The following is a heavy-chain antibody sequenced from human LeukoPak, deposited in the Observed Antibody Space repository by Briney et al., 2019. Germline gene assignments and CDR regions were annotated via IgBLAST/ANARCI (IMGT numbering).Heavy chain of an antibody. Sequence: PGGSLRLSCAASGFTFSSYGMHWVRQAPGKGLEWVAVISYDGSNKYYADSVKGRFTISRDNSKNTLYLQMNSLRAEDTAVYYCAKDDYVWGSYRFFDYWGQGTLVTVSS. D-gene: IGHD3-16*02. V-gene: IGHV3-30*18. CDR1: GFTFSSYG. CDR2: ISYDGSNK. CDR3: AKDDYVWGSYRFFDY. J-gene: IGHJ4*02.